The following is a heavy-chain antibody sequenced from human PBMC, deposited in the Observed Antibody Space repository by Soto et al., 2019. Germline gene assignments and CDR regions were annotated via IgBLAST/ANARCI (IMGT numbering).Heavy chain of an antibody. CDR2: IYDSGRT. CDR3: ASVIGGDPEYYCDY. V-gene: IGHV4-31*11. CDR1: SISISTAGSY. Sequence: SETRSLTWALPSISISTAGSYSIWIPQHSVSGLEWIGNIYDSGRTYYNPSLKSRVILAVDTSKNLYSLSLRSLTAADSAMYYCASVIGGDPEYYCDYWGQGDLVTAS. D-gene: IGHD2-21*02. J-gene: IGHJ4*02.